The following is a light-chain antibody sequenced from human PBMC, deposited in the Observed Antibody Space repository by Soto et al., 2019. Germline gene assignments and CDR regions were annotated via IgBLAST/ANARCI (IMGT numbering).Light chain of an antibody. V-gene: IGKV3-20*01. CDR3: QQYGNSPRT. J-gene: IGKJ1*01. CDR2: GAS. CDR1: QSVTSRY. Sequence: EIVLTQSPGTLSLSPGERATLFCRASQSVTSRYIAWYQQKPGQAPRLLMFGASSRATGIPDRFSGSGSGTDLTLTISRLEPEDLAVYYCQQYGNSPRTFGQGTKVELK.